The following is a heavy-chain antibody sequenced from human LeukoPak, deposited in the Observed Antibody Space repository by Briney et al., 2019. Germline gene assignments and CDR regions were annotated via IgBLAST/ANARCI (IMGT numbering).Heavy chain of an antibody. CDR2: ISAYNGNT. V-gene: IGHV1-18*01. J-gene: IGHJ3*02. CDR1: GYTSTSYG. CDR3: AREPDYDILTGYPSDAFDI. D-gene: IGHD3-9*01. Sequence: ASVKVSCKASGYTSTSYGISWVRRAPAQWLEWMGWISAYNGNTNYAQKLQGRVTMTTDTSTSTAYMELRSLRSDDTAVYYCAREPDYDILTGYPSDAFDIWGQGTMVTVSS.